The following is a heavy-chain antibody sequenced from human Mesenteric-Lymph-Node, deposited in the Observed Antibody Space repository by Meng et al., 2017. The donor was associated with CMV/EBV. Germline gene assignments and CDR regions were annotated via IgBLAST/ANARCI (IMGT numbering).Heavy chain of an antibody. CDR1: GFSFSTYS. CDR3: VRDGGYCSGGSCYAFDY. V-gene: IGHV3-48*04. D-gene: IGHD2-15*01. J-gene: IGHJ4*02. Sequence: GGSLRLSCSVSGFSFSTYSMNWVRQAPGKGLEWVSYISSSTSSIYYADSVKGRFTISTDNAKNSLYLQMNSLRAEDTAVYYCVRDGGYCSGGSCYAFDYWGQGTLVTVSS. CDR2: ISSSTSSI.